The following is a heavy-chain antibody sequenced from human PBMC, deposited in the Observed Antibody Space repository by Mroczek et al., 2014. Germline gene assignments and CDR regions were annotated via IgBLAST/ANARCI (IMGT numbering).Heavy chain of an antibody. CDR3: ARDQDIVVVPAAVGRLYYYYGMDV. CDR1: GYTFTGYY. D-gene: IGHD2-2*01. V-gene: IGHV1-2*02. CDR2: INPNSGGT. Sequence: QVQLVQSGAEVKKPGASVKVSCKASGYTFTGYYMHWVRQAPGQGLEWMGWINPNSGGTNYAQKFQGRVTMTRDTSISTAYMELSRLRSDDTAVYYCARDQDIVVVPAAVGRLYYYYGMDVWGPRDPRSPSP. J-gene: IGHJ6*02.